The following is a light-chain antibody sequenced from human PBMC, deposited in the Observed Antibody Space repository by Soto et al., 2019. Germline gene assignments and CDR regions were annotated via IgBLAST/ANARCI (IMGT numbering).Light chain of an antibody. CDR3: QQSYSTRYT. CDR2: AAS. CDR1: QSISSY. J-gene: IGKJ2*01. V-gene: IGKV1-39*01. Sequence: DIQMTQSPPSLSASVGDRVTITCRASQSISSYLNWYQQKPGKAPKLLIYAASSLQSGVPSRFSGSGYGTDFTLTISSLPPEDFATYYCQQSYSTRYTFGQGTKLEIK.